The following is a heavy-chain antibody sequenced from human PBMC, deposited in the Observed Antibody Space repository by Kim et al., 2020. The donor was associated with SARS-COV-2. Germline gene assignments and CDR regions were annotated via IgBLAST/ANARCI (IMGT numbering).Heavy chain of an antibody. D-gene: IGHD3-9*01. CDR3: AKRTISTSGFAY. V-gene: IGHV3-23*01. J-gene: IGHJ4*02. CDR2: ITANGGRT. Sequence: GGSLRLSCTASGFTFGTYAMSWVRQAPGKGLEWVSSITANGGRTHYADSVKGRFTISRDNSKHTLYLQMNSLRAEDTAVYFCAKRTISTSGFAYWGQGT. CDR1: GFTFGTYA.